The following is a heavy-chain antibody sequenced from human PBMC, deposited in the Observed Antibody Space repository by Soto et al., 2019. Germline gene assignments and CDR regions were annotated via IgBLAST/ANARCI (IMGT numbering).Heavy chain of an antibody. V-gene: IGHV2-5*02. J-gene: IGHJ4*02. CDR3: ALTVAAADLYYFDY. Sequence: QITLKESGPTLVKPTQTLTLTCTFSGFSLSTSGVGVGWIRQPPGKALEWLALIYWDDDKRYSPSLKSRLTTXNXPXXHQVALTMTNMDPVHTAPYYCALTVAAADLYYFDYWGQGTLVTVSS. D-gene: IGHD2-15*01. CDR1: GFSLSTSGVG. CDR2: IYWDDDK.